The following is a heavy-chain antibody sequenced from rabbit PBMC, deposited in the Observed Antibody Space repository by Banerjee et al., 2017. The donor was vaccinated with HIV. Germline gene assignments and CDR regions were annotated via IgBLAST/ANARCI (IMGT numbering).Heavy chain of an antibody. V-gene: IGHV1S45*01. Sequence: QEQLVESGGDLVKPEGSLTLTCTASGFSFSSGYDMCWVRQAPGRGLEWIACINDDSRGSTHYASWAKGRFTISKTSSTTVTLQMTSLTAADTATCFCARGSAYAGAGYALWGQGTLVTVS. CDR3: ARGSAYAGAGYAL. CDR2: INDDSRGST. J-gene: IGHJ4*01. D-gene: IGHD4-2*01. CDR1: GFSFSSGYD.